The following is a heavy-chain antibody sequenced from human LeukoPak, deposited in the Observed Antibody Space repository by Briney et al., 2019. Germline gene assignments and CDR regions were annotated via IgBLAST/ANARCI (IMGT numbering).Heavy chain of an antibody. J-gene: IGHJ5*02. CDR3: ARIKDSDYYDSSGYYPKGFDP. CDR2: IIPIFGTA. Sequence: ASVKVSCKASGGTFSSYAISWVRQAPGQGLEWMGGIIPIFGTANYAQKFQGRVTITADESTGTAYMELSSLRSEDTAVYYCARIKDSDYYDSSGYYPKGFDPWGQGTLVTVSS. CDR1: GGTFSSYA. D-gene: IGHD3-22*01. V-gene: IGHV1-69*01.